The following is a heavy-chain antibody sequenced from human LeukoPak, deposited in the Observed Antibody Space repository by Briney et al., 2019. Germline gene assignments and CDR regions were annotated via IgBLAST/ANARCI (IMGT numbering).Heavy chain of an antibody. CDR2: INPDSGDA. J-gene: IGHJ4*02. Sequence: ASVKISCKASGYTFTSHDINWVRQASGQGLEWMGYINPDSGDAGYAREFQGRLTVTRDNSITTAYTELDSPTAADTAVYYCTRGWDHWGLGTLVTVSS. V-gene: IGHV1-8*01. CDR3: TRGWDH. CDR1: GYTFTSHD.